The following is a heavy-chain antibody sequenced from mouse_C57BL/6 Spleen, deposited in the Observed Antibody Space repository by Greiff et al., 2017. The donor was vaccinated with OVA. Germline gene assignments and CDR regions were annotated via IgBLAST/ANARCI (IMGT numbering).Heavy chain of an antibody. D-gene: IGHD2-1*01. CDR2: INPNNGGT. V-gene: IGHV1-26*01. Sequence: DVHLVESGPELVKPGASVKISCKASGYTFTDYYMNWVKQSHGKSLEWIGDINPNNGGTSYNQKFKGKATLTVDKSSSTAYMELRSLTSEDSAVYYCARSGNYGNYRAMDYWGQGTSVTVSS. CDR1: GYTFTDYY. J-gene: IGHJ4*01. CDR3: ARSGNYGNYRAMDY.